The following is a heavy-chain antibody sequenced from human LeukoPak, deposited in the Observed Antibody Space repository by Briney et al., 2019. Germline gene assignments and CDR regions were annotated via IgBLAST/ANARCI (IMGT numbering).Heavy chain of an antibody. D-gene: IGHD6-13*01. Sequence: ASVTVSYKASGYTFNTYGITWVRQARGQGIEWMGWISPYNGKTKYAQKVQGRVTITTDTSTSTVYMELRSLRSDDTAVYYCARDLGIGAAGTSWFDAWGQGTLVTVSS. CDR3: ARDLGIGAAGTSWFDA. CDR1: GYTFNTYG. V-gene: IGHV1-18*01. J-gene: IGHJ5*02. CDR2: ISPYNGKT.